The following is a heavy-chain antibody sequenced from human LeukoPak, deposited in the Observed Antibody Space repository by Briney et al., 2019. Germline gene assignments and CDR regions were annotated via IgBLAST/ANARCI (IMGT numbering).Heavy chain of an antibody. D-gene: IGHD5-18*01. V-gene: IGHV1-2*02. Sequence: ASVKVSCKTSGYTFTDYYIHWVRQAPGQGLEWMGWINPNSGGTNYAQKFQGRVTMTRDTSINTSYMELSRLRSDDTAVYYCARGGYSYGQYYYYYMDVWGKGTTVTISS. CDR1: GYTFTDYY. CDR2: INPNSGGT. J-gene: IGHJ6*03. CDR3: ARGGYSYGQYYYYYMDV.